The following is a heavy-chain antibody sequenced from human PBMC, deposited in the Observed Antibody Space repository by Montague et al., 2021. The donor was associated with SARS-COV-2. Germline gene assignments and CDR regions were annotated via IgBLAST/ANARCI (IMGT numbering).Heavy chain of an antibody. D-gene: IGHD1-26*01. CDR2: IYHTEST. Sequence: SETLSLTCVVSGDSISTYNCWTVVRLPAGKGLGWVGEIYHTESTKYKPSRKSRVIMSVDKYWNQFSLRLTSVTAADTVIYYCARKGSGRSALAYWGQGTMVTVSS. CDR3: ARKGSGRSALAY. V-gene: IGHV4-4*02. J-gene: IGHJ4*02. CDR1: GDSISTYNC.